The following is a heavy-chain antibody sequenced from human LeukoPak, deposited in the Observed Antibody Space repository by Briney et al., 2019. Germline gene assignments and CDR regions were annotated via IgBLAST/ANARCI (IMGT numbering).Heavy chain of an antibody. Sequence: SETLSLTCTVSGYSISSGYYWGWIRQPPGKGLEWIGSIYHSGSTYYNPSLKSRVTISVDTSKNQFSLKLSSVTAADTAVYYCARVDTAMVTGYYYYYMDVWGKGTTVTVSS. CDR2: IYHSGST. CDR3: ARVDTAMVTGYYYYYMDV. J-gene: IGHJ6*03. CDR1: GYSISSGYY. V-gene: IGHV4-38-2*02. D-gene: IGHD5-18*01.